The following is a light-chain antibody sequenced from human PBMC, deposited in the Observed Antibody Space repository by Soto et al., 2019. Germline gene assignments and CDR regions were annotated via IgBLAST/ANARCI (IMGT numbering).Light chain of an antibody. CDR3: QQYTSYSWT. V-gene: IGKV1-39*01. CDR2: TAS. Sequence: DIQMTQSPSSLSASVGDSVTIPCRASQNINKYLNWYQQRSGRAPRLLIHTASSLHSGVPPRFSGSGSGSDFTLTISTLQPEDLATYYCQQYTSYSWTFGQGTKVEI. CDR1: QNINKY. J-gene: IGKJ1*01.